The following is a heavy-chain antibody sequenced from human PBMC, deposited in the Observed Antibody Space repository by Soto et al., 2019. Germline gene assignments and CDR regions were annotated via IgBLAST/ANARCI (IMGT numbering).Heavy chain of an antibody. Sequence: PGESLKISCKGSGYSFTSYWIGWVRQMPGKGLEWMGIIYPGDSDTRYSPSFQGQVTISADKSISTAYLQWSSLKASDTAMYYCARRGGTTDLYYYYYYMDVWGKGTTVTVSS. CDR1: GYSFTSYW. J-gene: IGHJ6*03. V-gene: IGHV5-51*01. CDR3: ARRGGTTDLYYYYYYMDV. D-gene: IGHD4-4*01. CDR2: IYPGDSDT.